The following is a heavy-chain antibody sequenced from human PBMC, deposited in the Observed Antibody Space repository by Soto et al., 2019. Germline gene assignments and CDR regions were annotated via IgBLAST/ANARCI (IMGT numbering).Heavy chain of an antibody. Sequence: QVQLVESGGGVVQPGRSLRLSCAASGFTFSSYGMHWVRQAPGKGLEWVAVIWYDGSNKYYADSVKGRFTISRDNSKNTRYLQMNSRRAEDTAVYYCARDVLRYFDWLLGPPSYYYGMDVWGQGTTVTVSS. CDR1: GFTFSSYG. D-gene: IGHD3-9*01. J-gene: IGHJ6*02. CDR2: IWYDGSNK. CDR3: ARDVLRYFDWLLGPPSYYYGMDV. V-gene: IGHV3-33*01.